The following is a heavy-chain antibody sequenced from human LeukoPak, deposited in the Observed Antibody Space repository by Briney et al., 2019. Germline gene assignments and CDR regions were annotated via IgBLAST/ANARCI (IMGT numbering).Heavy chain of an antibody. Sequence: GGSLRLSCAASGFTFSSYSMNWVRQAPGKGLEWVSSINSSSSYIYYADSVKGRFTISRDNAKNSLYLQMNSLRAEDTAVYYCARGLGKGAFDIWGQGTMVTVSS. CDR2: INSSSSYI. D-gene: IGHD1-26*01. CDR1: GFTFSSYS. CDR3: ARGLGKGAFDI. V-gene: IGHV3-21*01. J-gene: IGHJ3*02.